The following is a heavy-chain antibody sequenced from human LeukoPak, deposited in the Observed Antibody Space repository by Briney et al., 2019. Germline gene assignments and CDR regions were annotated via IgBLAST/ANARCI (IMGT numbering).Heavy chain of an antibody. CDR2: ISAYNGNT. V-gene: IGHV1-18*04. D-gene: IGHD3-10*01. CDR1: GYTFTSYG. CDR3: ARDMVRGVIQRAYYYGMDV. Sequence: GASVKVSCKASGYTFTSYGISWVRQAPGQGLDWMGWISAYNGNTNYAQKLQGRVTMTTDTSTSTAYMELRSLRSDDTAVCYCARDMVRGVIQRAYYYGMDVWGKGTTVTVSS. J-gene: IGHJ6*04.